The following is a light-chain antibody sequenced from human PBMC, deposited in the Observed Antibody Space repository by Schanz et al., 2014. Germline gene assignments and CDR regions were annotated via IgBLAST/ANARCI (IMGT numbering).Light chain of an antibody. CDR1: SSDVGGYNI. CDR3: SSYTTSTTLL. V-gene: IGLV2-14*03. J-gene: IGLJ2*01. CDR2: DVS. Sequence: QSALTQPASVSGSPGQSITISCTGTSSDVGGYNIVSWYQQHPGKAPKLLIYDVSNRPSGVSNRFSGSKSGNTASLTISGLRAEDEADYFCSSYTTSTTLLFGGGTKLTVL.